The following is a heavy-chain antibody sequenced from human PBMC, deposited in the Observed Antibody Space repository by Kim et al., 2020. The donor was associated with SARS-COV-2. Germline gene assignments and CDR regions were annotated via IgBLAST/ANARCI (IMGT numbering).Heavy chain of an antibody. J-gene: IGHJ4*02. CDR1: GYSFTSYW. CDR3: AIVVGPLLWFGELPPGPFDY. Sequence: GESLKISCKGSGYSFTSYWIGWVRQMPGKGLEWMGIIYPGDSDTRYSPSFQGQVTISADKSISTAYLQWSSLKASDTAMYYCAIVVGPLLWFGELPPGPFDYWGQGTLVTVSS. V-gene: IGHV5-51*01. D-gene: IGHD3-10*01. CDR2: IYPGDSDT.